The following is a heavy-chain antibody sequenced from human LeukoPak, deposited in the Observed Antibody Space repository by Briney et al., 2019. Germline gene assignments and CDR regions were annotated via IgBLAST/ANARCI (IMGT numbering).Heavy chain of an antibody. V-gene: IGHV1-2*06. Sequence: ASVKVSCRASGYTFNAYFMHWVRQAPGQGLEWMGRINPNSGGTDYAQRFQGRVIMTRDTSISTAYMELSRLRSDDTAVYYCARIRGANDYWGQGTLVTVSS. D-gene: IGHD3-10*01. CDR3: ARIRGANDY. J-gene: IGHJ4*02. CDR2: INPNSGGT. CDR1: GYTFNAYF.